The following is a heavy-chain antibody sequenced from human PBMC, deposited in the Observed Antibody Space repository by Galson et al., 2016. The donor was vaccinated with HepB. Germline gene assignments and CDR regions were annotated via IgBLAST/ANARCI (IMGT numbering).Heavy chain of an antibody. CDR3: AREGAEMAVAGTAFDC. J-gene: IGHJ4*02. D-gene: IGHD6-19*01. CDR2: IRYDGSNK. V-gene: IGHV3-33*01. Sequence: SLRLSCAASGFTFSRYGMHWVRQAPGKGLESVAFIRYDGSNKYYVDSVKGRFTISRDNSKNTLYLQMNSLRAEDTAVYYCAREGAEMAVAGTAFDCWGQGTLVTVSS. CDR1: GFTFSRYG.